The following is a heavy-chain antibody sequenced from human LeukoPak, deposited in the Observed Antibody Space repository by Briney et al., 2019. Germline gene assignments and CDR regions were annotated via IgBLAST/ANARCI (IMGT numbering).Heavy chain of an antibody. CDR2: IYTSGST. V-gene: IGHV4-61*02. D-gene: IGHD6-6*01. CDR3: ARVNSSSPGWAMDV. Sequence: PSETLSLTCTVSGGSISSGSYYWSWIRQPAGKGLEWIGRIYTSGSTNYNPSLKSRVTISVDTSKNQFSLKLSSVTAADTAVYYCARVNSSSPGWAMDVWGKGTTVTVSS. CDR1: GGSISSGSYY. J-gene: IGHJ6*03.